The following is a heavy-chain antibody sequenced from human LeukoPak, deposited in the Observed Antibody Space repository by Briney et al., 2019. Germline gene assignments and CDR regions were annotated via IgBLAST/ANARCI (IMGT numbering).Heavy chain of an antibody. J-gene: IGHJ4*02. Sequence: GASVKVSCKASGYTFSLYGISWVRQAPGQGLEWMGWISAYNGDTNYAQKLQGRVTMTTDTSTSTAYMELRSLRSDDTAVYYCARVTEGYCGGSTCYYFDYWGLGTLVTVSS. CDR1: GYTFSLYG. V-gene: IGHV1-18*01. CDR2: ISAYNGDT. CDR3: ARVTEGYCGGSTCYYFDY. D-gene: IGHD2-15*01.